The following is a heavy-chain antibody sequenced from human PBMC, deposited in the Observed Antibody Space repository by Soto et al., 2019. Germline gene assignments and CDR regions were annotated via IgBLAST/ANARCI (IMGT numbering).Heavy chain of an antibody. CDR2: IFYSGST. CDR1: GGCISSGGYF. J-gene: IGHJ4*02. CDR3: ARDSVAFFGS. V-gene: IGHV4-31*11. D-gene: IGHD2-15*01. Sequence: SETLSLTCAVSGGCISSGGYFWSLIRQHPGKGLEWIGYIFYSGSTSYNPSLKSRVTISTDTSMNQFSLKLSSVTAADTAVYYCARDSVAFFGSWGQGTLVTVSS.